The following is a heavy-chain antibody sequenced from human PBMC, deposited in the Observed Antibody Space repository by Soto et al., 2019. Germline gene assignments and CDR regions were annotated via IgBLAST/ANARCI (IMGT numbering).Heavy chain of an antibody. CDR2: IYTSASI. V-gene: IGHV4-61*02. Sequence: TLSLNWTVSGGSISSGGYSWTWIRQPAGKGLEWIGRIYTSASINYNPSLKGRVTLSVDTSTNQVSLRLASVTAADTAIYYCARDREAGYNFYYGMDVWGQGTTVTVSS. CDR3: ARDREAGYNFYYGMDV. CDR1: GGSISSGGYS. J-gene: IGHJ6*02. D-gene: IGHD6-19*01.